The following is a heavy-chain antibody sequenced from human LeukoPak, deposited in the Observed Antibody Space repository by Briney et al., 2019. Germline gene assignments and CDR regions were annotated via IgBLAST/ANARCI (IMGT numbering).Heavy chain of an antibody. Sequence: GASVKVSCKASGYTFTTYYMHWVRQDPGQGLEWMGILNPSSGSTSYAQRFQGRVTMTRDTSTSTFYMELRSLKSEDTAVYYCATYSSGWDYFDYWGQGTLVTVSS. J-gene: IGHJ4*02. V-gene: IGHV1-46*01. CDR2: LNPSSGST. D-gene: IGHD6-19*01. CDR1: GYTFTTYY. CDR3: ATYSSGWDYFDY.